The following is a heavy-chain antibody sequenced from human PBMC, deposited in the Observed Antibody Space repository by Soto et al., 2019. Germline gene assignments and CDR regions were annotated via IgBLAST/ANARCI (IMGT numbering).Heavy chain of an antibody. CDR2: INPNSGGT. J-gene: IGHJ6*02. V-gene: IGHV1-2*04. CDR1: GYTFTGYY. CDR3: AREGNEITMVRGVIIHYYGMDV. D-gene: IGHD3-10*01. Sequence: GASVKVSCKASGYTFTGYYMHWVRQAPGQGLEWMGWINPNSGGTNYAQKFQGWVTMTRDTSISTAYMELSRLRSDDTAVYYCAREGNEITMVRGVIIHYYGMDVWGQGTTVTVSS.